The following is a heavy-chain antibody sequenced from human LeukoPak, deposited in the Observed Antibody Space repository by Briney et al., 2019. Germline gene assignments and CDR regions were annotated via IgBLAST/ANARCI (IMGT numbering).Heavy chain of an antibody. V-gene: IGHV3-30*02. J-gene: IGHJ4*02. CDR1: GFTFSSYG. CDR2: IRYDGSNK. Sequence: GGSLRLSCAASGFTFSSYGMHWVRQAPGKGLEWVAFIRYDGSNKYYADSVKGRFTISRDNSKNTLYLQMNSLRAEDTAVYYRAKGAIMVRGVIITDEFDYWGQGTLVTVSS. CDR3: AKGAIMVRGVIITDEFDY. D-gene: IGHD3-10*01.